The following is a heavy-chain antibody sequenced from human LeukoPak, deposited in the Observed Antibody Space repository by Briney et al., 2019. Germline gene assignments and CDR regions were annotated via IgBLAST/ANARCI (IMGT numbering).Heavy chain of an antibody. D-gene: IGHD3-9*01. CDR3: ASSLYYDILTGYYRDY. CDR2: IYTSGST. J-gene: IGHJ4*02. Sequence: SETLSLTCTVSGGSISSYYWSWIRQPAGKGLEWIGRIYTSGSTNYNPSLKSRVTMSVDTSKNQFSLKLSSVTAADTAVYYCASSLYYDILTGYYRDYWGQGTLVTVSS. V-gene: IGHV4-4*07. CDR1: GGSISSYY.